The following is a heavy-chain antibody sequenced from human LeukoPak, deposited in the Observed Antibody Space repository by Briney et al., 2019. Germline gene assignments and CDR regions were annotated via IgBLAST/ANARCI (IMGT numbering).Heavy chain of an antibody. Sequence: SETLSLTCTVSGGSISNSSYYWGWIRQPPGKGLEWIGNIYYRGSTYYNPSLKSRVTISVDTSKNQFSLKLSSVTAADTAVYYCARHSIVVVVAASPYYFQHWGQGTLVTVSS. CDR3: ARHSIVVVVAASPYYFQH. D-gene: IGHD2-15*01. V-gene: IGHV4-39*01. J-gene: IGHJ1*01. CDR2: IYYRGST. CDR1: GGSISNSSYY.